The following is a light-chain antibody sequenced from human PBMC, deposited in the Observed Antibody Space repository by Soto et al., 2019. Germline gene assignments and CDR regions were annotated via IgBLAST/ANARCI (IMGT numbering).Light chain of an antibody. Sequence: VVVAPSPVSLPGTPGQAASLPCRSYPGLVPRYGGNLLSWFQQRPGQSPRRLIHQVSNRDSGVPDRFTGSGSGTDFTLEISRVEAEDIGVYYCMQGTHWPYTFGQGTKLEI. J-gene: IGKJ2*01. V-gene: IGKV2-30*02. CDR1: PGLVPRYGGNL. CDR3: MQGTHWPYT. CDR2: QVS.